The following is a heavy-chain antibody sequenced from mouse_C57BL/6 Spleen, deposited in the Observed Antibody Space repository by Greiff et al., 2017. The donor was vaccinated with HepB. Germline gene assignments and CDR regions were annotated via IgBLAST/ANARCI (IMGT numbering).Heavy chain of an antibody. D-gene: IGHD2-5*01. CDR2: IYPGDGDT. CDR1: GYAFSSSW. CDR3: ARSYYSIPFAY. V-gene: IGHV1-82*01. J-gene: IGHJ3*01. Sequence: QVQLQQSGPELVKPGASVKISCKASGYAFSSSWMNWVKQRPGKGLEWIGRIYPGDGDTNYNGKFKGKATLTADKSSSTAYMQLSSLTSEDSAVYFCARSYYSIPFAYWGQGTLVTVSA.